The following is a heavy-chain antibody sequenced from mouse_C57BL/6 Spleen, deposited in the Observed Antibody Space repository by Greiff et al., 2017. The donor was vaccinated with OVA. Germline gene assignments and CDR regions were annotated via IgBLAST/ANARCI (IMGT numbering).Heavy chain of an antibody. D-gene: IGHD2-3*01. CDR1: GYTFTDYE. CDR3: TRWLLPYWYFDV. CDR2: IDPDTGGT. V-gene: IGHV1-15*01. J-gene: IGHJ1*03. Sequence: QVQLKESGAELVRPGASVTLSCKASGYTFTDYEMHWVKQTPVHGLEWIGAIDPDTGGTAYNQKFKGKAILTADKSSSTAYMELRSLTSEDSAVYYCTRWLLPYWYFDVWGTGTTVTVSS.